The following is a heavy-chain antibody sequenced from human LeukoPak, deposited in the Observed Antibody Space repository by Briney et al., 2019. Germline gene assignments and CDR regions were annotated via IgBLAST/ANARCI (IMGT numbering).Heavy chain of an antibody. D-gene: IGHD1-26*01. CDR3: ARDWDAMNNCFDP. CDR1: GYTFTNYG. V-gene: IGHV1-18*01. CDR2: ISTNSDIR. J-gene: IGHJ5*02. Sequence: ASVKVSCKASGYTFTNYGISWVRQAPGQGLEWMGWISTNSDIRTYAQTLQGRFTMTTDTATTTAYMELNNLTFDDTAVYYCARDWDAMNNCFDPWGQGTPFTVSS.